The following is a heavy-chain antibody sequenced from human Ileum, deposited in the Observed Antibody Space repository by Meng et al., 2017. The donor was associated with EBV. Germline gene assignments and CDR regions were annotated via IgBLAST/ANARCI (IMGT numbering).Heavy chain of an antibody. D-gene: IGHD4-17*01. V-gene: IGHV4-4*02. J-gene: IGHJ4*02. CDR1: GDSISSNNW. Sequence: QGRLGGPGPGLVKPSGTLSLTCAVSGDSISSNNWWSWVRQPPGKGLEWIGEIYHSGSTNYNPSFKSRVTMSVDKSKNQISLNLSSVTAADTAVYYCASGRDYAWHSWGRGTLVTVSS. CDR2: IYHSGST. CDR3: ASGRDYAWHS.